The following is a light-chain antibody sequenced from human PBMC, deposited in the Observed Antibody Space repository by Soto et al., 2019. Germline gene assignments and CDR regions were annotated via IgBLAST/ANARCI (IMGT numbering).Light chain of an antibody. V-gene: IGLV2-14*01. CDR2: DVS. CDR3: SSYTSRSTLYV. J-gene: IGLJ1*01. CDR1: SSDVGGYNY. Sequence: QSALTQPASVSGSPGQSITISCTGTSSDVGGYNYVSWYQQHPGKAPKLMIYDVSNRHSGVSNRFSGSKSGNTASLTISGRQAEDEADYYCSSYTSRSTLYVFGTGTKHAVL.